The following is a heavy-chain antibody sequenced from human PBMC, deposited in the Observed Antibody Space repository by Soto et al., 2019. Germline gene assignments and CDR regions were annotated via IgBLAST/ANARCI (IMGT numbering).Heavy chain of an antibody. CDR1: GGTFSSYA. J-gene: IGHJ6*02. D-gene: IGHD3-10*01. V-gene: IGHV1-69*13. Sequence: SVKVSCKASGGTFSSYAISWVRQAPGQGLEWMGGIIPIFGTANYAQKFQGRVTITADESTSTAYMELSSLRSEDTAVYYCARGAATMVRGVNHYYYYYGMDVWGQGTTVTVSS. CDR2: IIPIFGTA. CDR3: ARGAATMVRGVNHYYYYYGMDV.